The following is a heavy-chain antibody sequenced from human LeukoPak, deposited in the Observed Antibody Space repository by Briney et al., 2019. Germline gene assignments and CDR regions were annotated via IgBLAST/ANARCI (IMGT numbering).Heavy chain of an antibody. CDR3: TSSYTSGWYGPFDY. V-gene: IGHV3-15*01. CDR1: GFTFTDAW. Sequence: PGGSLRLSCAASGFTFTDAWMSWVCQAPGEGLEWGARIKSKTAAGTTDYAAPEKGRFTISRDDSKNTLYLQMNSLETEDTAVYYCTSSYTSGWYGPFDYWGQGTLVTVSA. CDR2: IKSKTAAGTT. J-gene: IGHJ4*02. D-gene: IGHD6-19*01.